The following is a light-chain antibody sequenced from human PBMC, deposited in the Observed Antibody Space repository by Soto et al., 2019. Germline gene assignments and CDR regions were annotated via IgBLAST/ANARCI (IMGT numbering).Light chain of an antibody. V-gene: IGKV3-20*01. CDR3: QQFGQSPWT. CDR1: QTVVSSY. Sequence: EILLTQSPGTLSLSPGERATLSCRASQTVVSSYVAWYQQTPGQAPRLLIYGSSNRAAGIPDRFSVSGSGTDFSLTISSLEPEDFAVYYCQQFGQSPWTFGQATKVEIK. CDR2: GSS. J-gene: IGKJ1*01.